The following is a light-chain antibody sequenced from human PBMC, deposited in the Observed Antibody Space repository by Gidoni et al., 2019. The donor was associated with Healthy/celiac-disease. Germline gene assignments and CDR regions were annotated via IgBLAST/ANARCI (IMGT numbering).Light chain of an antibody. J-gene: IGKJ4*01. CDR2: AAS. Sequence: DIQMTQSPSSLSASVGDRVTITCRASQSISSYLNWYQQKPGKAPKLLIYAASYLQSGVPSRFSGSGSGTEFTLTISSLQPEDFATYYCQQSYSTPLTFGGGTKVEIK. CDR1: QSISSY. CDR3: QQSYSTPLT. V-gene: IGKV1-39*01.